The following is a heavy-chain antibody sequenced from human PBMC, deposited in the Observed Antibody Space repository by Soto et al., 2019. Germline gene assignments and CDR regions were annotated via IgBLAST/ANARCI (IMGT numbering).Heavy chain of an antibody. CDR2: IYYTGST. CDR3: ARRHDYGDYGPIDY. CDR1: SGSVSSSSYY. J-gene: IGHJ4*02. D-gene: IGHD4-17*01. V-gene: IGHV4-39*02. Sequence: SETLSLTCTVSSGSVSSSSYYWGWIRQPPGKGLEWIGTIYYTGSTYYNPSLKSRVTISIDTSKNYFSLKLSSVTAADTAVYYCARRHDYGDYGPIDYWGQGTLVTVSS.